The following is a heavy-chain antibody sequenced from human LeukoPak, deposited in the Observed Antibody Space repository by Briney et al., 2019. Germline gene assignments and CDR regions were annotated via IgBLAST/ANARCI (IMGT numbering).Heavy chain of an antibody. V-gene: IGHV5-51*01. CDR1: GYSFTSYW. D-gene: IGHD6-13*01. CDR2: IYPGDSDT. Sequence: SLKISCKGSGYSFTSYWIGWVRQMPGKGLEWMGIIYPGDSDTRYSPSFQGQVTISADKSISTAYLQWSSLKASDTAMYYCARRAEAAAGTGGWFDPWGQGTLVTVSS. CDR3: ARRAEAAAGTGGWFDP. J-gene: IGHJ5*02.